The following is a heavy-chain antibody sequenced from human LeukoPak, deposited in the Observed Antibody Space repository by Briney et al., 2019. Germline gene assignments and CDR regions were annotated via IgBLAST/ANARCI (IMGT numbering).Heavy chain of an antibody. CDR2: ISYDGSNK. CDR1: GFTFSSYA. Sequence: GGSLRLSCAASGFTFSSYAMSWVRQAPGKGLEWVAVISYDGSNKYYADSVKGRFTISRDNSKNTLYLQMNSLRAEDTAVYYCARIPLFTIPFDYWGQGTLVTVSS. CDR3: ARIPLFTIPFDY. D-gene: IGHD3-9*01. J-gene: IGHJ4*02. V-gene: IGHV3-30-3*01.